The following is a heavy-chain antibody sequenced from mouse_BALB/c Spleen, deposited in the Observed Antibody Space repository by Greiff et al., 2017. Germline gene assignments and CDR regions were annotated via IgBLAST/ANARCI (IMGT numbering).Heavy chain of an antibody. CDR1: GFTFSSYT. CDR2: ISNGGGST. J-gene: IGHJ3*01. CDR3: AREEGRFAY. Sequence: EVKLVESGGGLVQPGGSLKLSCAASGFTFSSYTMSWVRQTPEKRLEWVAYISNGGGSTYYPDTVKGRFTISRDNAKNTLYLQMSSLKSEDTAMYYCAREEGRFAYWGQGTLVTVSA. V-gene: IGHV5-12-2*01. D-gene: IGHD3-3*01.